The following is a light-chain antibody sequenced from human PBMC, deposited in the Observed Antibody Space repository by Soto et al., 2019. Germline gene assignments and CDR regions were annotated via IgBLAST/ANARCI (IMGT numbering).Light chain of an antibody. CDR3: QQYGSSPLMYT. V-gene: IGKV3-20*01. Sequence: EIVLTQSPGTLSLSPGERATLSCRASQSVSSSYLAWYQQKPGQAPRLLIYGASSRSTGIPDRFSCSGSGKDFTLTISRLEPEDFAVSYCQQYGSSPLMYTFGQGTKLEIK. CDR1: QSVSSSY. J-gene: IGKJ2*01. CDR2: GAS.